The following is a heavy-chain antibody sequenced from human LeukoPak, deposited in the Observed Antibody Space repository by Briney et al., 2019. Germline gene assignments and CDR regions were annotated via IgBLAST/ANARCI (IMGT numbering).Heavy chain of an antibody. CDR2: IYYSGST. D-gene: IGHD3-3*01. CDR1: GGSFSGYY. Sequence: PSETLSLTCAVYGGSFSGYYWSWIRQPPGKGLEWIGYIYYSGSTYYNPSLKSRVTISVDTSKNQFSLKLSSVTAADTAVYYCARQSRRFLEWFWGQGTLVTVSS. J-gene: IGHJ4*02. CDR3: ARQSRRFLEWF. V-gene: IGHV4-34*09.